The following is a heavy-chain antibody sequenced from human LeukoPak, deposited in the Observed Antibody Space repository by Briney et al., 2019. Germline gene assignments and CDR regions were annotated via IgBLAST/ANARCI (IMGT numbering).Heavy chain of an antibody. Sequence: GGSLRLSCAASGFTFSSYGMHWVRQAPGKGLEWVAVISYDGSNKYYADSVKGRFTISRDNSKNTLYLQMNSLRAEDTAVYYCAKAGYSSSLAPRNWHYFDYWGQGTLVTVSS. D-gene: IGHD6-13*01. V-gene: IGHV3-30*18. CDR3: AKAGYSSSLAPRNWHYFDY. CDR2: ISYDGSNK. J-gene: IGHJ4*02. CDR1: GFTFSSYG.